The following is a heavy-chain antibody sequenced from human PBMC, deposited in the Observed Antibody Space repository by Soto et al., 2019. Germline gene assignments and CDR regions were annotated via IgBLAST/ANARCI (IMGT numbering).Heavy chain of an antibody. J-gene: IGHJ4*02. CDR3: ASLGTTVTTFDY. V-gene: IGHV1-2*02. CDR1: GYTFTGYF. D-gene: IGHD4-4*01. Sequence: ASVKVSCKASGYTFTGYFIHWVRQAPGQGLEWMGWINPNSGGTDYPQKFQGRVTMTRDSSITTAYMELSSLRSDDTAVYYCASLGTTVTTFDYWGQGTLVTVSS. CDR2: INPNSGGT.